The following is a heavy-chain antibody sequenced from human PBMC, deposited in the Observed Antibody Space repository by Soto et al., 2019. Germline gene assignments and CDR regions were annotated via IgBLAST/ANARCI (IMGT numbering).Heavy chain of an antibody. J-gene: IGHJ5*02. CDR3: AREGVVGARPWWFDP. CDR1: GGTFSSYA. V-gene: IGHV1-69*13. Sequence: SVKVSCKASGGTFSSYAISWVRQAPGQGLEWMGGIVPIFGTANYAQKFQGRVTITADESTSTAYMELSSLRSEDTAVYYCAREGVVGARPWWFDPWGQGTLVTVSS. CDR2: IVPIFGTA. D-gene: IGHD1-26*01.